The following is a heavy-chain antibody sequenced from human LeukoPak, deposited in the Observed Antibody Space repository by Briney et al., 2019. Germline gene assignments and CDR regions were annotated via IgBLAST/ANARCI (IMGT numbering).Heavy chain of an antibody. D-gene: IGHD2-21*02. Sequence: GRSLTLSCAASGFTFSSSGMHWVRQAPGKGREWVALVSYDGGKKYYADSVKGRFTISRDNSKTTLSLPMNSLRGTDTAVYYCAKPASCGGDCYSSPFQHWGQGTLVTVSS. V-gene: IGHV3-30*18. J-gene: IGHJ1*01. CDR1: GFTFSSSG. CDR2: VSYDGGKK. CDR3: AKPASCGGDCYSSPFQH.